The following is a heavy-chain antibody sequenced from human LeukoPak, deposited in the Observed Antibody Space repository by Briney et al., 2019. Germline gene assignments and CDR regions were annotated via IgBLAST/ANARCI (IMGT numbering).Heavy chain of an antibody. CDR3: ASLYGSGSSLFDY. J-gene: IGHJ4*02. CDR2: IWCDGSNK. V-gene: IGHV3-33*01. D-gene: IGHD3-10*01. Sequence: GRSLRLSCAASGFTFSSYGMHWVRQAPGKGLEWVAVIWCDGSNKYYADSVKGRFTISRDNSKNTLYLQMNSLRAEDTAVYYCASLYGSGSSLFDYWGQGTLVTVSS. CDR1: GFTFSSYG.